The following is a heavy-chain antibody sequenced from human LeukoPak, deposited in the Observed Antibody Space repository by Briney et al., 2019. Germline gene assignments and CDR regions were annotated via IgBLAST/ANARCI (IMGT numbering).Heavy chain of an antibody. CDR3: AKRTRGYSYGRDYFDY. CDR1: GFTFSSYA. CDR2: ISGSGGST. Sequence: GGSLRLSCAASGFTFSSYAMSWVRQAPGKGLEWVSAISGSGGSTYYADSVKGRFTISRDNSKNTLYLQMNSLRAEDTAVYYCAKRTRGYSYGRDYFDYWGQGTLVTVSS. J-gene: IGHJ4*02. D-gene: IGHD5-18*01. V-gene: IGHV3-23*01.